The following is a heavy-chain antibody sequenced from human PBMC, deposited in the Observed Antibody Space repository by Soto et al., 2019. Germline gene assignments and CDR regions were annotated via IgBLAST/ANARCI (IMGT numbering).Heavy chain of an antibody. V-gene: IGHV4-34*01. CDR1: GGSFSGYY. D-gene: IGHD2-15*01. CDR2: INHSGST. CDR3: AREEAGYCSGGSCYWYFDL. Sequence: SETLSLTCAVYGGSFSGYYWSWIRQPPGKGLEWIGEINHSGSTNYNPSLKSRVTISVDTSKNQFSLKLSSVTAADTAVYYCAREEAGYCSGGSCYWYFDLWGRGTLVTVSS. J-gene: IGHJ2*01.